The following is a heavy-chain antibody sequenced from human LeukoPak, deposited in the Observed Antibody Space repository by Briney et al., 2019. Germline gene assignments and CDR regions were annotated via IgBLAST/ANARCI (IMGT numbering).Heavy chain of an antibody. CDR1: GFTFSSYG. J-gene: IGHJ6*01. CDR3: AKALQQLGKPGYYGMDV. CDR2: ISYDGSNK. Sequence: GRSLRLSCAASGFTFSSYGMHWVRQAPGKGLEWVAVISYDGSNKYYADSVKGRFTISRDNSKNTLYLQMNSLRAEDTAVYYCAKALQQLGKPGYYGMDVWGQGTTVTVSS. V-gene: IGHV3-30*18. D-gene: IGHD6-13*01.